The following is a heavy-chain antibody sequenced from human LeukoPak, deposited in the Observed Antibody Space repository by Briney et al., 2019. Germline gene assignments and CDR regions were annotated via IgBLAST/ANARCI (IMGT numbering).Heavy chain of an antibody. CDR3: ATEAVRGRATVTSFESWFDP. Sequence: SETLSLTCTVSGGSLNDYHWSWIRQPPGKGLEYIGYIFYTGSTNYHPSLKSRVSISIDKSRNRFSLKLSSVTAADTAVYYCATEAVRGRATVTSFESWFDPWGQGTLVTVSS. J-gene: IGHJ5*02. V-gene: IGHV4-59*12. CDR2: IFYTGST. CDR1: GGSLNDYH. D-gene: IGHD4-17*01.